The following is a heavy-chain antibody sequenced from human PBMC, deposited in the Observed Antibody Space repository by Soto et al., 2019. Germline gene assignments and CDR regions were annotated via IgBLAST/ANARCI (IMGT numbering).Heavy chain of an antibody. CDR3: ATGSRLRGVLRRIWFDP. V-gene: IGHV4-34*01. CDR2: INHSGST. J-gene: IGHJ5*02. D-gene: IGHD3-10*01. Sequence: PSETLSLTCAVYDWSFSDYYWNWIRQPPGKGLEWIGEINHSGSTNYNPSLKSRVTISVDTSKNQFSLNLSSVTAADTAVYYCATGSRLRGVLRRIWFDPWGQGTLVTVSS. CDR1: DWSFSDYY.